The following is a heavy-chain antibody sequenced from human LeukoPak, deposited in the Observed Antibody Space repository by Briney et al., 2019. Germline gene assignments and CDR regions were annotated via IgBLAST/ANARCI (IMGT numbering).Heavy chain of an antibody. V-gene: IGHV3-13*01. J-gene: IGHJ4*02. CDR1: GFTFSSYD. CDR3: ARENHYGDNNYFDY. D-gene: IGHD4-17*01. Sequence: GGSLRLSCAASGFTFSSYDMRWVRQATGKGLEWVSAIGTAGDTYYPGSVKGRFTISRENAKNSLYLQMNSLRAEDTAVYYCARENHYGDNNYFDYWGQGTLVTVSS. CDR2: IGTAGDT.